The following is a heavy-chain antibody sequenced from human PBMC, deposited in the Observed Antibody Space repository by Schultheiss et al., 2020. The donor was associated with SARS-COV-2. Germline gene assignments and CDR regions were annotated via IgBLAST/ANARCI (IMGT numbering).Heavy chain of an antibody. V-gene: IGHV3-30*03. CDR3: ARNHKPHRWFDP. CDR1: GFTFSSYG. CDR2: ISYDGSNK. Sequence: GGSLRLSCEASGFTFSSYGMHWVRQAPGKGLEWVAVISYDGSNKYYADSVKGRFTISRDNSKNTLYLQMNSLRAEDTAVYYCARNHKPHRWFDPWGQGTLVTVSS. D-gene: IGHD1-14*01. J-gene: IGHJ5*02.